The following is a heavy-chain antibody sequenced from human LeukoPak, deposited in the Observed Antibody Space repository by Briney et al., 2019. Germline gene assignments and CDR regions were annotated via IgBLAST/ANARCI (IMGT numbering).Heavy chain of an antibody. V-gene: IGHV4-38-2*02. Sequence: PSETLSLTCTVSGYSISSGYYWGWIRQPPGKGLEWIGRIYYSGSTYYNPSLKSRVTISVDTSKNQFSLKLSSVTAADTAVYYCAGLKRLGYSSSWYEGEFDYWGQGTLVTVSS. CDR1: GYSISSGYY. CDR3: AGLKRLGYSSSWYEGEFDY. D-gene: IGHD6-13*01. J-gene: IGHJ4*02. CDR2: IYYSGST.